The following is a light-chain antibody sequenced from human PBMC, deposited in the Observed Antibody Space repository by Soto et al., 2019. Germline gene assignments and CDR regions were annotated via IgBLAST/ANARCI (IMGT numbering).Light chain of an antibody. Sequence: QSALTQPASVSGSPGQSITISCTGTSSDVGGYNYVSWYQQHPGKAPKLMIYAVTDRPSGVSSRFSGSKSGNTASLTISGLQAEDEADYYCSSYTSSSTLFGTGTMVTVL. CDR1: SSDVGGYNY. CDR2: AVT. J-gene: IGLJ1*01. CDR3: SSYTSSSTL. V-gene: IGLV2-14*01.